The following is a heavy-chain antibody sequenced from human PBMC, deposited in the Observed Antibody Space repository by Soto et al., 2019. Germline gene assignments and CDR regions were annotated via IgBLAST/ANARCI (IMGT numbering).Heavy chain of an antibody. CDR2: ISAYNGNT. D-gene: IGHD3-10*01. Sequence: ASVNVSCKSSGYTFTSCCISWVRQAPGQGLEWMGWISAYNGNTNYAQKLQGRVTMTTDTSTSTAYMELRSLRSDDTAVYYCARDRGPTVYYYYGMDVWGQGTTVTVSS. CDR1: GYTFTSCC. J-gene: IGHJ6*02. V-gene: IGHV1-18*04. CDR3: ARDRGPTVYYYYGMDV.